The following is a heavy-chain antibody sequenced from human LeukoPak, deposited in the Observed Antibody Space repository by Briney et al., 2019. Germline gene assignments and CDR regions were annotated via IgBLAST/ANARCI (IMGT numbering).Heavy chain of an antibody. D-gene: IGHD5-12*01. Sequence: SETLSLTCTVSGGSISSYYWSWIRQPPGKGLEWIGYIYYSGSINYNPSLKSRVTISVDTSKNQFSLKLSSVTAADTAVYYCAREGGYDGYSGSLSYYHYMDVWGKGTTVTVSS. CDR2: IYYSGSI. CDR1: GGSISSYY. CDR3: AREGGYDGYSGSLSYYHYMDV. V-gene: IGHV4-59*01. J-gene: IGHJ6*03.